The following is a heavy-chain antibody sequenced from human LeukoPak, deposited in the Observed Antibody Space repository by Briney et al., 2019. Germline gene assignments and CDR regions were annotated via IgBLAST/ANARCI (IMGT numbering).Heavy chain of an antibody. J-gene: IGHJ4*02. V-gene: IGHV1-46*01. CDR1: GYTFTSYY. Sequence: ASVKVSCKASGYTFTSYYMHWVRQAPGQGLEWMGIINPSGGSTSYAQKFQGRVTMTRDMSTSTVYMELSSLRSEDTAVYYCARVAGTTRSPDYWGQGTLVTVSS. CDR3: ARVAGTTRSPDY. CDR2: INPSGGST. D-gene: IGHD1-7*01.